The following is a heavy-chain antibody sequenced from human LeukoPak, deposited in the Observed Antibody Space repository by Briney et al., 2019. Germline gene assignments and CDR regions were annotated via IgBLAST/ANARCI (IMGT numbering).Heavy chain of an antibody. CDR2: IRAKLYGATT. D-gene: IGHD5-12*01. Sequence: PGRSLRLSCAASGFTFGDYAMSWVRQVPGKGLECVGFIRAKLYGATTEYAASVKGRFTILRDDSKSIAYLQMDSLKAEDTAVYYCTRGVVGGYDPYYFDHWGQGTLVTVSS. V-gene: IGHV3-49*04. CDR1: GFTFGDYA. CDR3: TRGVVGGYDPYYFDH. J-gene: IGHJ4*02.